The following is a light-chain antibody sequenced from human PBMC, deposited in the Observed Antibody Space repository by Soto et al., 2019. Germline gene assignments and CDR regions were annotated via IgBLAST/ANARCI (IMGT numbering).Light chain of an antibody. CDR1: SSNIGAGYD. CDR3: QSYDSSLSGNYV. J-gene: IGLJ1*01. CDR2: GNS. Sequence: QSALTQPPSVSGAPGQRVTISCTGSSSNIGAGYDVHWYQQLPGTAPKLLIYGNSNRPSGVPDRFSGSKSGTSASLAITGLQAEDEADYYGQSYDSSLSGNYVFGTGTKVTVL. V-gene: IGLV1-40*01.